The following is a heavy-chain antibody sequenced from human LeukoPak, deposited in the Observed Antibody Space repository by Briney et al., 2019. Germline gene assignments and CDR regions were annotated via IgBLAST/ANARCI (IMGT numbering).Heavy chain of an antibody. CDR1: GFTVSSNY. Sequence: GGSLRLSCAASGFTVSSNYMSWVRQAPGKGLEWVSVIYSGGSTYYADSVKGRFTISRDNSKNTLYLQMNSLRAEDTAVYYCARASRYFDWLLLESDAFDIWGQGTMVTVSS. D-gene: IGHD3-9*01. CDR3: ARASRYFDWLLLESDAFDI. CDR2: IYSGGST. J-gene: IGHJ3*02. V-gene: IGHV3-53*01.